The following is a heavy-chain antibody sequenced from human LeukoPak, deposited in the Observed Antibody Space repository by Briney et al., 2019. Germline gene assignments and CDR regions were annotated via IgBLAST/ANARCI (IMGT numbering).Heavy chain of an antibody. CDR1: GFTVSNNY. CDR3: AAQGVFSHGGY. CDR2: IYSGGST. D-gene: IGHD3-16*01. J-gene: IGHJ4*02. V-gene: IGHV3-53*01. Sequence: GGSLRLSCAASGFTVSNNYMSWVRQAPGKGLEWVSVIYSGGSTYYTASVKGRFTISRDTSKNTLYLQMNSLRAEDTAVYYCAAQGVFSHGGYWGQGTLVTVSS.